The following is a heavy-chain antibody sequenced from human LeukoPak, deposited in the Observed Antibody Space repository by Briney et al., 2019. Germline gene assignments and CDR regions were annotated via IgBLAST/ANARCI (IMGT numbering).Heavy chain of an antibody. D-gene: IGHD6-19*01. CDR1: GFTFSSYG. J-gene: IGHJ4*02. CDR3: AKLIPSSGWPSDY. Sequence: GGSLRLSCAASGFTFSSYGMSWVRQAPGKGLEWVSSLSCSGGSKYYADSVRGRFTISRDNSKNTVYLQMNSLRAEDTAVYYCAKLIPSSGWPSDYWGQGTLVTVSS. V-gene: IGHV3-23*01. CDR2: LSCSGGSK.